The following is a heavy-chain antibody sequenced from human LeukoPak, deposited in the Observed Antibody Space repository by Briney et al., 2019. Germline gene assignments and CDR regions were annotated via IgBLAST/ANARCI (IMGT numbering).Heavy chain of an antibody. CDR1: GFTFSRFW. CDR2: IKQDGSEK. Sequence: PGGSLRLSCAASGFTFSRFWMSWVRQAPGKGLEWVANIKQDGSEKYYVDSVKGRFTISRDNAKSSLYLQMNSLRAEETAVYYCAREYYWGQGTLVTVSS. V-gene: IGHV3-7*04. J-gene: IGHJ4*02. CDR3: AREYY.